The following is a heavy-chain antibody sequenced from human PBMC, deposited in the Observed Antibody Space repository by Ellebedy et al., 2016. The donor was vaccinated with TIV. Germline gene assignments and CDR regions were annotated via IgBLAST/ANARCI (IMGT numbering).Heavy chain of an antibody. Sequence: SETLSLTCAVSGDSISRSNWWSWVRPPPGQGLEWIGEIYHTGSTNYNTSLKSRVTISVDKSKNQFSLKLTSVTAADTAIYYCASLPDYRVGFVDAPMVWGHWGQGTLVTVSS. CDR2: IYHTGST. J-gene: IGHJ4*02. CDR1: GDSISRSNW. V-gene: IGHV4-4*02. CDR3: ASLPDYRVGFVDAPMVWGH. D-gene: IGHD3-10*01.